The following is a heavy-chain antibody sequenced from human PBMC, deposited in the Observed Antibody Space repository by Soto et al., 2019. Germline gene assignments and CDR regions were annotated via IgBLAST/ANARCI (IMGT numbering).Heavy chain of an antibody. J-gene: IGHJ4*02. CDR1: GFTFSSHS. CDR2: ISSSSTYI. D-gene: IGHD3-22*01. V-gene: IGHV3-21*01. Sequence: EVQLVESGGGLVKPGGSLRLSCAASGFTFSSHSMNWVRQAPGKGLEWVSSISSSSTYIYYADSVKGRFTISRDNAKNSLYLQMNSLRAEDTAVYYCASHPRDSSGYWYYFDHWGQGTLVTVSS. CDR3: ASHPRDSSGYWYYFDH.